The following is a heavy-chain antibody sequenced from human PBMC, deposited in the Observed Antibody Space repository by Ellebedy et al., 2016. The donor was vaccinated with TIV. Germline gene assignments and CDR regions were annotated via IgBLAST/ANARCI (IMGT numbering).Heavy chain of an antibody. D-gene: IGHD6-19*01. Sequence: GESLKISCAASGFTFSSYWMHWVRQAPGKGLEWVPRINSAGSSTSYAASVKGRFTISRDNAKNTLYLQMNSLRDEDTAVYYCARGVRDSSGQEAFDIWGQGTMVTVSS. CDR1: GFTFSSYW. J-gene: IGHJ3*02. CDR2: INSAGSST. CDR3: ARGVRDSSGQEAFDI. V-gene: IGHV3-74*01.